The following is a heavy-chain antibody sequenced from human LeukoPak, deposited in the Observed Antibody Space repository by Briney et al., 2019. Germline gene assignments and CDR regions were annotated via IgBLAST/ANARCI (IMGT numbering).Heavy chain of an antibody. D-gene: IGHD6-19*01. CDR3: ARRDISSGWSFDY. V-gene: IGHV4-4*07. J-gene: IGHJ4*02. CDR2: IHTSGST. Sequence: PSETLSLTCTVSGGSISNYHWSWIRQPAGKGLEWIGQIHTSGSTNYKPPLKSRVSMSIDTTEDQVSLTIRSVTAADTAFYYCARRDISSGWSFDYWGQGTLVTVSS. CDR1: GGSISNYH.